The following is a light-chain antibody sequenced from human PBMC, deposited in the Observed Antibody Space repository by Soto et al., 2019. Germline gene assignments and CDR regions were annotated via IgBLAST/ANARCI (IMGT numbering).Light chain of an antibody. CDR1: QTISNW. V-gene: IGKV1-5*01. J-gene: IGKJ4*01. CDR3: QQYNTYQLT. Sequence: DIQMTQSPSTLSASVGDRVTITCRASQTISNWLAWYQQKPGKAPKVLIFDASTLDGGVPSRFSGRRSGTDFTLTISSLQPSDFATSYCQQYNTYQLTFGGGTKVEI. CDR2: DAS.